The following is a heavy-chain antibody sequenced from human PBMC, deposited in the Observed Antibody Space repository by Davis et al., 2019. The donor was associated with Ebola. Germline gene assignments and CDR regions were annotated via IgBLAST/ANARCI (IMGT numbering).Heavy chain of an antibody. CDR2: ISGSGGST. CDR1: GFTFSSYA. J-gene: IGHJ4*02. Sequence: GESLKISCAASGFTFSSYAMSWVRQAPGKGLEWVSAISGSGGSTYYADSVKGRFTISRDNAKNSLYLQMNSLRAEDTALYYCAKDISAAAGTGERYFDYWGQGTLVTVSS. V-gene: IGHV3-23*01. D-gene: IGHD6-13*01. CDR3: AKDISAAAGTGERYFDY.